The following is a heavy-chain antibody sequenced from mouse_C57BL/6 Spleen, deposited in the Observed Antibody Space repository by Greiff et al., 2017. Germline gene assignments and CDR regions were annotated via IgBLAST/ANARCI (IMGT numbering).Heavy chain of an antibody. V-gene: IGHV5-17*01. J-gene: IGHJ3*01. CDR3: ARPHYYGSPWFAY. CDR1: GFTFCDYG. Sequence: DVMLVESGGGLVKPGGSLKLSCAASGFTFCDYGMHWVRQAPEKGLEWVAYISSGSSTIYYADTVKGRFTISRDNAKNTLFLQMTSLRSEDTAMYYCARPHYYGSPWFAYWGQGTLVTVSA. CDR2: ISSGSSTI. D-gene: IGHD1-1*01.